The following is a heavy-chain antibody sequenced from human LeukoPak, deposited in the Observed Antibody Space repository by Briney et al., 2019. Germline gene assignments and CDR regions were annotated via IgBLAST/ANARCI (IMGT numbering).Heavy chain of an antibody. J-gene: IGHJ6*03. D-gene: IGHD3-22*01. Sequence: RASVKVSCTASGYTFTSSGISWVRQAPGQGLEWVGWISAYKGNTNYAHKLQGRVTMTTDTSTSTAYMELRSLRSDDTAVYYCARDPVATIQYYDSSGYKGANYYYYMDVWGKGTTVTISS. V-gene: IGHV1-18*01. CDR1: GYTFTSSG. CDR2: ISAYKGNT. CDR3: ARDPVATIQYYDSSGYKGANYYYYMDV.